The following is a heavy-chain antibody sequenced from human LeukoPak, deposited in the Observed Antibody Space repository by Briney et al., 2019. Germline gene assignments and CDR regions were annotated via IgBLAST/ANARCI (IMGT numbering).Heavy chain of an antibody. V-gene: IGHV4-61*02. CDR1: GGSISSGGYY. J-gene: IGHJ4*02. CDR2: IYTSGST. Sequence: SETLSLTCTVSGGSISSGGYYWSWIRQPAGEGLEWIGRIYTSGSTNYNPSLKSRVTISVDTSKNQFSLKLSSVTAADTAVYYCARGSGSYPAYYFDYWGQGTLVTVSS. D-gene: IGHD1-26*01. CDR3: ARGSGSYPAYYFDY.